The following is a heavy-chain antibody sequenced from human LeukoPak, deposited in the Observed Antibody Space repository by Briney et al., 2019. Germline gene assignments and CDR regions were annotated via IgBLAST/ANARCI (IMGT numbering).Heavy chain of an antibody. CDR3: ARDRSGPADY. CDR1: GYSFTSYW. CDR2: IYPGDSDT. V-gene: IGHV5-51*01. D-gene: IGHD6-19*01. J-gene: IGHJ4*02. Sequence: GGSLQISCQGSGYSFTSYWIGWVRRLPGKGLEWMGIIYPGDSDTRYSPSFQGQVTISADKSISTAYLQWSSLKASDTAMYYCARDRSGPADYWGQGTLVTVSS.